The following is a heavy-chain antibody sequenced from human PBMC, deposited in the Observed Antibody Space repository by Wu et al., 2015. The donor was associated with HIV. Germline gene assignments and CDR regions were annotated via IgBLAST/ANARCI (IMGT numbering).Heavy chain of an antibody. D-gene: IGHD6-6*01. CDR1: GYSFTTHG. V-gene: IGHV1-18*01. Sequence: QAQLVQSGAEVKKPGASVKVSCKASGYSFTTHGISWVRQAPGQGLEWMGWISTYNFKTNYAQKLQGRVSMTTDTSTSTVYMELRNLRSDDTAIYYCARRNSSLVGTVYQYYGMDVWGQGTTVTV. J-gene: IGHJ6*02. CDR3: ARRNSSLVGTVYQYYGMDV. CDR2: ISTYNFKT.